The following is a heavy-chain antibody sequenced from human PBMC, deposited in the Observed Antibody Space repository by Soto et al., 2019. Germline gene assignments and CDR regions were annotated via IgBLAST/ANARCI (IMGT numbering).Heavy chain of an antibody. Sequence: QVQLVQSGAEVKKPGASVKVSCKASGYTFTSYGISWVRQAPGQGLEWMGWISAYNGNTNYAQKLQGRVTMTTDTSTSTAYMELRSLRSDDTAVYYCARGPQGYCRSTSCRKFDYWGQGTLVTVSS. V-gene: IGHV1-18*01. CDR2: ISAYNGNT. CDR1: GYTFTSYG. J-gene: IGHJ4*02. CDR3: ARGPQGYCRSTSCRKFDY. D-gene: IGHD2-2*01.